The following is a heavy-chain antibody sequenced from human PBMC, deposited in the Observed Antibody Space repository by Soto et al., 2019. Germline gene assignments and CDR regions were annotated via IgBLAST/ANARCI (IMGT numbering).Heavy chain of an antibody. J-gene: IGHJ6*02. D-gene: IGHD3-3*01. Sequence: SETLSLTCAVYGGSFSGYYWSWIRQPPGKGLEWIGEVNHSGSTNYNPSLKSRVTISVDTSKNQFSLKLSSVTAADTAVYYCARGPYDFWSGYSPYSYYGMDARGHGTTVTV. CDR1: GGSFSGYY. V-gene: IGHV4-34*01. CDR3: ARGPYDFWSGYSPYSYYGMDA. CDR2: VNHSGST.